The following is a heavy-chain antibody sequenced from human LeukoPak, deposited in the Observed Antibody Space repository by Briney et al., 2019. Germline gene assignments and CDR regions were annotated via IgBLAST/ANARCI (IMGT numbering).Heavy chain of an antibody. D-gene: IGHD5-18*01. CDR2: IIPIFGTA. J-gene: IGHJ4*02. CDR3: ARDMGGYSYGSYFDY. V-gene: IGHV1-69*13. Sequence: SVTVSCKASGGTISSYAISWVRQAPGQGLEWMGGIIPIFGTANYAQKFQGRVTITADESTSTAYMELSSLRSEDTAVYYCARDMGGYSYGSYFDYWGQGTLVTVSS. CDR1: GGTISSYA.